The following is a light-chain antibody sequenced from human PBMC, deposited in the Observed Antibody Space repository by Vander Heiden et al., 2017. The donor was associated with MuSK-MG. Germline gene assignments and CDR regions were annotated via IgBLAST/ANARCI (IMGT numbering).Light chain of an antibody. V-gene: IGLV1-44*01. J-gene: IGLJ2*01. CDR3: ATWDDSLNGVV. Sequence: QSVLTQPPSASGTPGQRVTISCSGSSSNIGGNTVNWYEQLPGTAPKLLLYSNNQRPSGVSDRFSGSKSGTSASLAISGLQSEDEADYYCATWDDSLNGVVFGGGTKLTV. CDR2: SNN. CDR1: SSNIGGNT.